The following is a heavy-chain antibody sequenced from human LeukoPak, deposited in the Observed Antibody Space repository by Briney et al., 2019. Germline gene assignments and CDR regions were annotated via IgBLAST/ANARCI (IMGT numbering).Heavy chain of an antibody. D-gene: IGHD5-12*01. J-gene: IGHJ4*02. V-gene: IGHV1-18*01. CDR1: GYTFTSYG. Sequence: ASVKLSCTASGYTFTSYGISWVRQAPGQGLEWMGWISAYNGNTNYAQKLQGRVTITTDTSTSTAYMELRSLRSDDTAVYYCARGAHFGGYSGYGYWGQGTLVTVSS. CDR3: ARGAHFGGYSGYGY. CDR2: ISAYNGNT.